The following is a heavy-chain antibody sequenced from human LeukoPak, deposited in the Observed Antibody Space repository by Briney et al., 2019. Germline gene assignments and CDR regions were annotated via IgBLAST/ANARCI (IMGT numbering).Heavy chain of an antibody. CDR3: ARRNRWYQDD. Sequence: SETLSLTCAVYGGSFSGYYWRWLRQPPGKGLEWIGEINHSGSTNHNPSLKSRVTISVDTSKNQFSLKLSSVTAADTAVYYCARRNRWYQDDWGQGTLVTVSS. D-gene: IGHD2-2*01. V-gene: IGHV4-34*01. CDR2: INHSGST. J-gene: IGHJ4*02. CDR1: GGSFSGYY.